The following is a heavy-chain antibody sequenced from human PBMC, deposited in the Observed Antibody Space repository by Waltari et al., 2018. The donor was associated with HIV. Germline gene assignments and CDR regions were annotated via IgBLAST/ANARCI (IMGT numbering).Heavy chain of an antibody. Sequence: DVQLVESGGGVVRPGGALRLSCVGSVFDFRTCWMTWVRQTPGKGLAWVDNIKEDGSQKYYEESVKGRFTITRDNAENTVWLEMRNLRVDDAGLYYCARDGGEYWGQGTLLTVSS. V-gene: IGHV3-7*01. D-gene: IGHD3-10*01. CDR3: ARDGGEY. CDR2: IKEDGSQK. J-gene: IGHJ4*02. CDR1: VFDFRTCW.